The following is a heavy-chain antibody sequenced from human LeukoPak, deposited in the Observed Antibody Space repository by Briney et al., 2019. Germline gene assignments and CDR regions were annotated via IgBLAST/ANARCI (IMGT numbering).Heavy chain of an antibody. J-gene: IGHJ6*02. CDR2: IHYSGST. CDR3: AREPDCSGGSCYARLYYYYGMDV. V-gene: IGHV4-39*02. CDR1: GGSISSSSYY. D-gene: IGHD2-15*01. Sequence: SETLSLTCSVSGGSISSSSYYWGWIRQPPGKGLECIGSIHYSGSTYYNPSLKSRVTISVDTSKNQFSLKLSSVTAADTAVYYCAREPDCSGGSCYARLYYYYGMDVWGQGTTVTVSS.